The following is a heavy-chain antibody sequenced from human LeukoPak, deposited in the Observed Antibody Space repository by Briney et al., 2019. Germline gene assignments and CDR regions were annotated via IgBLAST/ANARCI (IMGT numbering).Heavy chain of an antibody. V-gene: IGHV1-24*01. J-gene: IGHJ4*02. Sequence: ASVKVSCKASGYTFTDYYIHWVRQAPGKGLEWMGGFDPEDGETIYAQKFQGRVTMTEDTSTDTAYMELSSLRSEDTAVYYCARDRAVFGVTPGVDYWGQGTLVTVSS. CDR3: ARDRAVFGVTPGVDY. CDR2: FDPEDGET. D-gene: IGHD3-3*01. CDR1: GYTFTDYY.